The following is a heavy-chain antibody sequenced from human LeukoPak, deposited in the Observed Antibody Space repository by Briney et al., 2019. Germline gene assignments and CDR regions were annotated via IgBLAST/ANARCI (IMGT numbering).Heavy chain of an antibody. J-gene: IGHJ4*02. Sequence: PSETLSLTCAVSGVSVSSFCWSWIRQSPGKGLEWIGYLYRGSTNYNPSLKSRVTISADTSKNQFSLKLSSVTAADTALFYCARGRYQDILTGSVGFDSWGQGTLVTVSS. V-gene: IGHV4-59*02. CDR2: LYRGST. CDR1: GVSVSSFC. CDR3: ARGRYQDILTGSVGFDS. D-gene: IGHD3-9*01.